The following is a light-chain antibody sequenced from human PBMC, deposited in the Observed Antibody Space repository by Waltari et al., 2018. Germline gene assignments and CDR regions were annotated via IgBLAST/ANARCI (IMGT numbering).Light chain of an antibody. Sequence: SYALTQPPSVSVSPGQTASITCSGDKLGEQTACWYQQKPGQSPVLVIYQDNKRPSGIPERFSGSNSGHTATLTISGTQAMDEADYYCQAWDNSLVVFGTGTAVTVL. CDR1: KLGEQT. J-gene: IGLJ1*01. CDR3: QAWDNSLVV. CDR2: QDN. V-gene: IGLV3-1*01.